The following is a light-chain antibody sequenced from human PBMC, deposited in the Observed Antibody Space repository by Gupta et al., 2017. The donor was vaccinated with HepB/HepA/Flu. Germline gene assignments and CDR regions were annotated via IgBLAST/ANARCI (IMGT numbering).Light chain of an antibody. V-gene: IGKV4-1*01. CDR1: QSILYSSNNKNY. J-gene: IGKJ1*01. CDR3: QQHEGTIKT. CDR2: WAS. Sequence: DIVMTQSPDSLAASLGEKATINCKSSQSILYSSNNKNYLAWYQQKPGQPPKLLIYWASTRESGVPDRFSGSGSGTDFTLTISSLQAEDVAVYHCQQHEGTIKTFGQGTKVEIK.